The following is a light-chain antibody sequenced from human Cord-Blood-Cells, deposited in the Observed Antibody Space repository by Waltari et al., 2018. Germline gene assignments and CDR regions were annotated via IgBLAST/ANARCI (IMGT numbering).Light chain of an antibody. V-gene: IGLV2-14*01. CDR3: SSYTSSSPWV. Sequence: QSALTQPASVSGSPGQSITISCTGTRSDVGGYNYVSWYQQHPAKAPKLMIYDVSKRPSGVSNRFSGSKSGNTASLTISGLQAEDEADYYCSSYTSSSPWVFGGGTKLTVL. J-gene: IGLJ3*02. CDR1: RSDVGGYNY. CDR2: DVS.